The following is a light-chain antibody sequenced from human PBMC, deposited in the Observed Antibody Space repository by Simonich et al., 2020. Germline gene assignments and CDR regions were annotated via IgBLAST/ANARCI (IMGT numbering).Light chain of an antibody. CDR3: QQYNSYPYT. V-gene: IGKV1-5*03. CDR1: QSISSW. CDR2: KAS. J-gene: IGKJ2*01. Sequence: DIQMTQSPSTLSASVGDRVTITCRASQSISSWLAWYQQKPGKAPKLLISKASSLESGVPSRFSGSGSGTEFTLTISSLQPDDFATDYCQQYNSYPYTFGQGTKLEIK.